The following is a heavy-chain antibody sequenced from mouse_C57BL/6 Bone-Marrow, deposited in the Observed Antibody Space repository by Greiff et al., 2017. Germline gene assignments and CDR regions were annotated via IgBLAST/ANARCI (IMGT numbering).Heavy chain of an antibody. CDR1: GYTFTSYW. CDR3: ARPTAQATWAMDY. D-gene: IGHD3-2*02. Sequence: QVQLQQPGAELVRPGTSVKLSCKASGYTFTSYWMHWVKQRPGQGLEWIGVIDPSDSYTNYNQKFKGKATLTVDTSSSTAYMQLSSLTSEDSAVYYCARPTAQATWAMDYWGQGTSVTVSS. J-gene: IGHJ4*01. V-gene: IGHV1-59*01. CDR2: IDPSDSYT.